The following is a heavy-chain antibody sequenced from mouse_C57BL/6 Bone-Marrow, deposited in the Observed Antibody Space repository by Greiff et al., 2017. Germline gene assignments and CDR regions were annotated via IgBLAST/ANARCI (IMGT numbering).Heavy chain of an antibody. J-gene: IGHJ4*01. Sequence: EVKLVESGEGLVKPGGSLKLSCAASGFTFSSYAMSWVRQTPEKRLEWVAYISSGGDYIYYADTVKGRFTISRDNARNTLYLQMSSLKSEDTAMYYCTREGLFLDYAMDYWGQGTSVTVSS. CDR3: TREGLFLDYAMDY. CDR2: ISSGGDYI. V-gene: IGHV5-9-1*02. D-gene: IGHD1-1*01. CDR1: GFTFSSYA.